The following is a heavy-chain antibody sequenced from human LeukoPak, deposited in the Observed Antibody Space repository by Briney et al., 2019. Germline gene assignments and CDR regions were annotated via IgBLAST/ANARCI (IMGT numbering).Heavy chain of an antibody. D-gene: IGHD2-15*01. J-gene: IGHJ2*01. CDR1: GFTFSSYG. CDR2: ISYDGSNK. Sequence: GGSLRLSCAASGFTFSSYGMHWVRQAPGKGLEWVAVISYDGSNKYYADSVKGRFTISRDNSKNTLYLQMNSLRAEDTAVYYCAKDWSPPPCSYWYFDLWGRGTLVTVSS. CDR3: AKDWSPPPCSYWYFDL. V-gene: IGHV3-30*18.